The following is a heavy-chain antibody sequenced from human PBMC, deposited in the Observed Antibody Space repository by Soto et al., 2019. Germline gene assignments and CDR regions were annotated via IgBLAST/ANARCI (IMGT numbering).Heavy chain of an antibody. CDR1: GFSFSNAW. CDR2: IKRKTDGGTT. V-gene: IGHV3-15*07. CDR3: TTDRPYGVNSAHVFWY. J-gene: IGHJ4*01. Sequence: EVQLVESGGGLVKPGGSLRLSCEASGFSFSNAWMTWVRQAPGKGLEWVGRIKRKTDGGTTDYAAPVKGRFTISREDLKKTLYLQMNSVKTEDTAVYFCTTDRPYGVNSAHVFWYGGQGTLVAVSS. D-gene: IGHD3-9*01.